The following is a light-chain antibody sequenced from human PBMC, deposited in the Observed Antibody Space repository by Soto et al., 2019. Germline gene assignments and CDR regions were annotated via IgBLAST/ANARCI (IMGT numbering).Light chain of an antibody. Sequence: EMAMTQSPATLSVSPGERATLSCRASQSVSTNLAWYQQKPGQAPRLLVYGASTRATGIPARFSGSGSGTDFTLTISSLQSEDFAVYHCQQYDNWPWTFGQGTKVEIK. CDR1: QSVSTN. J-gene: IGKJ1*01. CDR2: GAS. CDR3: QQYDNWPWT. V-gene: IGKV3D-15*01.